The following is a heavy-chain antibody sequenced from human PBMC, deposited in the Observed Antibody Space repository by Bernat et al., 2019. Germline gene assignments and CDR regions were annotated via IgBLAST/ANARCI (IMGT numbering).Heavy chain of an antibody. CDR1: GGSISSSSYY. CDR2: IYYSGST. CDR3: ARQVLSSGDWYGGFDY. Sequence: QLQLQESGPGLVKPSETLSLTCTVSGGSISSSSYYWGWIRQPPGKGLAWIGSIYYSGSTYYNPSLKSRVTIPLNKSKTKCSLRLSSVTAADKAGDERARQVLSSGDWYGGFDYWGQGTLVNVSS. D-gene: IGHD3-10*01. V-gene: IGHV4-39*01. J-gene: IGHJ4*02.